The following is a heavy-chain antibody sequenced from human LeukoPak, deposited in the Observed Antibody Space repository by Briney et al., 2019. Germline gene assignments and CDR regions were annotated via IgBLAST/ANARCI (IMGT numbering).Heavy chain of an antibody. CDR2: INPNSGGT. Sequence: GASVKVSCKASGYTFTGCYMHWVRQAPGQGLEWMGWINPNSGGTNYAQKFQGRVTMTRDTSIGTAYMELSRLRSDDTAVYYCARDPRTKRANWFDPWGQGTLVTVSS. CDR3: ARDPRTKRANWFDP. V-gene: IGHV1-2*02. CDR1: GYTFTGCY. J-gene: IGHJ5*02. D-gene: IGHD1-7*01.